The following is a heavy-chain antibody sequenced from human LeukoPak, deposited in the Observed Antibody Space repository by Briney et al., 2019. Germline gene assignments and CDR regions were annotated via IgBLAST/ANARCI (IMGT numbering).Heavy chain of an antibody. Sequence: ASVKASCKASGYTFTGYYMHWVRQAPGQGLEWMGWINPNSGGTNYAQKFQGRVTMTRDTSISTAYMELSRLRSDDTAVYYCAREATVTTSNFDYWGQGTLVTVSS. CDR1: GYTFTGYY. D-gene: IGHD4-11*01. CDR2: INPNSGGT. CDR3: AREATVTTSNFDY. V-gene: IGHV1-2*02. J-gene: IGHJ4*02.